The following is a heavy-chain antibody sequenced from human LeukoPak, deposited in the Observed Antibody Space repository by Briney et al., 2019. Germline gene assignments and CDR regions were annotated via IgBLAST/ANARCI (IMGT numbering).Heavy chain of an antibody. V-gene: IGHV4-39*01. CDR3: ARQSRGTTARLFDY. D-gene: IGHD1-1*01. CDR2: IYYSKNT. J-gene: IGHJ4*02. CDR1: GGSISSSSAY. Sequence: SETLSLTCTVSGGSISSSSAYWGWIRQPPGKGLEWIGSIYYSKNTYYNPSLKSRVTISADTSKNQFSLTLGSVSAADTAFYYCARQSRGTTARLFDYWGQGTLVTVSS.